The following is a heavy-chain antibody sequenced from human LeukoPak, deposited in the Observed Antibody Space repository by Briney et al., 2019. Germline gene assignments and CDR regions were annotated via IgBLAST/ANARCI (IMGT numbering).Heavy chain of an antibody. J-gene: IGHJ6*02. CDR2: ISNDGSRK. CDR3: ARDMGLLEIVVSDGMDV. V-gene: IGHV3-30*03. Sequence: GGSLRLSCAPSGFTFSRHGMHWVRQAPGKGLEWVAIISNDGSRKYYAHSVEGRFTISRDNAKNSLYLQMNSLRAEDTAVYYCARDMGLLEIVVSDGMDVWGQGTTVTVSS. CDR1: GFTFSRHG. D-gene: IGHD3-22*01.